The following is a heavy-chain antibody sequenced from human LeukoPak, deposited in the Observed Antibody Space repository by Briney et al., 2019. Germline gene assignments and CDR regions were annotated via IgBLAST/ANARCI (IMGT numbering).Heavy chain of an antibody. CDR3: ASGNSGYSYGTPTGY. D-gene: IGHD5-18*01. CDR1: GFTFSSRDW. Sequence: GGSLRLSCAASGFTFSSRDWMTWVRQAPGKGLEWVANIKQDGSEKNYVDSVKGRFTISRDNAKNSVDLQMNSLRVEDTAVYYCASGNSGYSYGTPTGYWGQGTLVTVSS. V-gene: IGHV3-7*01. CDR2: IKQDGSEK. J-gene: IGHJ4*02.